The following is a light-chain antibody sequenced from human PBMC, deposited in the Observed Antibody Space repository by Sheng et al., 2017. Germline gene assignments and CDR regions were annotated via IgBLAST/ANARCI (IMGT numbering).Light chain of an antibody. V-gene: IGKV3-20*01. J-gene: IGKJ1*01. Sequence: ETVLTQTPGTVSLSPGERATLSCRASQSVSSTYVAWYQQKPGQTPTXPHLWCFPQGHWHPTTGTVAGGRGRDFTLTISRLEPEDSAVFYCQQYGSSPPTFGHGTKVEIK. CDR3: QQYGSSPPT. CDR2: CF. CDR1: QSVSSTY.